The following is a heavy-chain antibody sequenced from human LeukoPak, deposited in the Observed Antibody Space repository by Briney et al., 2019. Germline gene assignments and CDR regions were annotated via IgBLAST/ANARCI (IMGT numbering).Heavy chain of an antibody. D-gene: IGHD3-10*01. CDR1: GYSFTSYW. Sequence: GESLKISCKGSGYSFTSYWIGWVRQMPGKGLEWMGIIYPGDSDTRYSPSFQGQVTISADKSISTAYLQWSSLRAEDTAMYYCARDLEMLRGVARHYFYAMDVWGKGTTVTVSS. V-gene: IGHV5-51*01. CDR2: IYPGDSDT. J-gene: IGHJ6*04. CDR3: ARDLEMLRGVARHYFYAMDV.